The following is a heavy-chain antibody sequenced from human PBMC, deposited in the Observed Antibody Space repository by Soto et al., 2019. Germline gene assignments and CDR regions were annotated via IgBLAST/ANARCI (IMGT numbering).Heavy chain of an antibody. CDR1: GGSISSYY. CDR3: AVEMATIRGTFDY. CDR2: IYYSGST. V-gene: IGHV4-59*01. J-gene: IGHJ4*02. D-gene: IGHD5-12*01. Sequence: TLSLTCTVSGGSISSYYWSWIRQPPGKGLEWIGYIYYSGSTNYNPSLKSRVTISVDTSKNQFSLKLSSVTAADTAVYYCAVEMATIRGTFDYWGQGTLVTVSS.